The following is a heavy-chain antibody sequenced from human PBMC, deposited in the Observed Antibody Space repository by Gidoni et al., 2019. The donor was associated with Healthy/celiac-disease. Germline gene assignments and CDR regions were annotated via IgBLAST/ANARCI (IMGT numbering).Heavy chain of an antibody. CDR2: IYYRGST. CDR1: GGSLSSSSYY. J-gene: IGHJ6*03. V-gene: IGHV4-39*01. CDR3: ARRSVCSSTSCYTRINSYYMDV. Sequence: QLQLQASGPGLVKPSETLSLTCTLPGGSLSSSSYYWGWIRQPPGKGLEWIGSIYYRGSTYYNPSLKSRVTISVDTSKNQFSLKLSSVTAADTAVYYCARRSVCSSTSCYTRINSYYMDVWGKGTTVTVSS. D-gene: IGHD2-2*02.